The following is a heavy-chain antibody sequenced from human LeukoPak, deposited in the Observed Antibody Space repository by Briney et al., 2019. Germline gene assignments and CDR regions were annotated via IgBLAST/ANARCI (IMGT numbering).Heavy chain of an antibody. CDR1: GGTFSSYA. V-gene: IGHV1-69*13. CDR3: ASHPSYGEFDY. CDR2: IIPIFGTA. J-gene: IGHJ4*02. Sequence: GASVKVSCKASGGTFSSYAISWVRQAPGQGLEWMEGIIPIFGTANYAQKFQGRVTITADESTSTAYMELSSLRSEDTAVYYCASHPSYGEFDYWGQGTLVTVSS. D-gene: IGHD3-10*01.